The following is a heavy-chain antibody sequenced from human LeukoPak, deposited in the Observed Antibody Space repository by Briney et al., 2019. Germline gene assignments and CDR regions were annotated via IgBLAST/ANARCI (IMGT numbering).Heavy chain of an antibody. D-gene: IGHD3-10*01. CDR2: ISGSGGST. V-gene: IGHV3-23*01. Sequence: GESLRLSCAASGFTFSTFAMSWVRQAPGKGLEWVSAISGSGGSTYYADSVKGRFTISRDNSKNTLFLQMNSLRAEDTAVYYCVGSGSYSTYNHAITLYYFDYWGQGTLVTVSS. CDR1: GFTFSTFA. J-gene: IGHJ4*02. CDR3: VGSGSYSTYNHAITLYYFDY.